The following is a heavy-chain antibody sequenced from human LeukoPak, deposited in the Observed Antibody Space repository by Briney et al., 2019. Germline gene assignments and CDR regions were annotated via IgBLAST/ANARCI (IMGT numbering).Heavy chain of an antibody. CDR2: IYYSGST. CDR1: GGSISGHY. J-gene: IGHJ6*02. Sequence: PSETLSLTCTVSGGSISGHYWSWIRQPPGKGLEWIGYIYYSGSTYYNPSLKSRVTISVDTSKNQFSLKLSSVTAADTAVYYCARDRRYCSSTSCYGDYYYYYGMDVWGQGTTVTVSS. V-gene: IGHV4-59*06. D-gene: IGHD2-2*01. CDR3: ARDRRYCSSTSCYGDYYYYYGMDV.